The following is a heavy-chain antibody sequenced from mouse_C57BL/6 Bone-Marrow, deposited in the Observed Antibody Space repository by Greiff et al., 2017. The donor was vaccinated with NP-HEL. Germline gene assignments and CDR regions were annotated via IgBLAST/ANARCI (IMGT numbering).Heavy chain of an antibody. V-gene: IGHV1-82*01. D-gene: IGHD1-1*02. CDR1: GYAFSSSW. Sequence: VQLQQSGPELVKPGASVKISCKASGYAFSSSWMNWVKQRPGKGLEWIGRIYPGDGDTKYNGKVKGKATLTADKDSSTAYMQLSSLTSEDSAFYFCARLMVVYFDCWGGGTTLTVSS. J-gene: IGHJ2*01. CDR2: IYPGDGDT. CDR3: ARLMVVYFDC.